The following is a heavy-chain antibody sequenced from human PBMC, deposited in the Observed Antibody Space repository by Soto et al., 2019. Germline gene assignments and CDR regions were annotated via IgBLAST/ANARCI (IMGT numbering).Heavy chain of an antibody. CDR2: ISYDGSNK. CDR1: GFTFSSYG. CDR3: AAPPDYDFWSAPGYR. J-gene: IGHJ4*02. Sequence: GGSLRLSCAASGFTFSSYGMHWVRQAPGKGLEWVAVISYDGSNKYYADSVKGRFTISRDNSKNTLYLQMNSLRAEDTAVYYCAAPPDYDFWSAPGYRWGQGTLVTVSS. D-gene: IGHD3-3*01. V-gene: IGHV3-30*03.